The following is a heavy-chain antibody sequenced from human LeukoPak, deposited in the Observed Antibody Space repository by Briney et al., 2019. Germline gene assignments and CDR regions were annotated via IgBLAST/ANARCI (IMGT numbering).Heavy chain of an antibody. Sequence: SETLSLTCTVSGGSISSSSYYWGWIRQPPGKGLEWIGSIYYGGSTYYNPSLKSRVTISVDTSKNQFSLKLSSVTAADTAVYYCARARELAVATLYYFDYWGQGTLVTVSS. CDR3: ARARELAVATLYYFDY. D-gene: IGHD6-19*01. CDR2: IYYGGST. J-gene: IGHJ4*02. V-gene: IGHV4-39*07. CDR1: GGSISSSSYY.